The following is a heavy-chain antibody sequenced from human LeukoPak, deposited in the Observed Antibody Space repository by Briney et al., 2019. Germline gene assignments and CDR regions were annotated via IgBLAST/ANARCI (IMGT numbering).Heavy chain of an antibody. CDR2: INHSGST. J-gene: IGHJ4*02. CDR1: GGSFSGCY. Sequence: SETLSLTCAVYGGSFSGCYWSWIRQPPGKGLEWIGEINHSGSTNYNPSLKSRVTISVDTSKNQFSLKLSSVTAADTAVYYCARWVHSGYLGYYFDYWGQGTLVTVSS. V-gene: IGHV4-34*01. CDR3: ARWVHSGYLGYYFDY. D-gene: IGHD3-22*01.